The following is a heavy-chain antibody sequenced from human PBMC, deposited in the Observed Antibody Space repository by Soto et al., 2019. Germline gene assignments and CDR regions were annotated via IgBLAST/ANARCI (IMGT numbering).Heavy chain of an antibody. J-gene: IGHJ4*02. CDR3: ARGGAYGDHRSDY. CDR2: INADGNYT. CDR1: GFTFSIYW. V-gene: IGHV3-74*01. D-gene: IGHD4-17*01. Sequence: PGGSLRLSCAASGFTFSIYWMHWVRQVPGKGLVWVSRINADGNYTSNADFVKGRFTVSRDNAKNTLYLQMDSLRAEDTAVYFCARGGAYGDHRSDYWGQGTLVTVSS.